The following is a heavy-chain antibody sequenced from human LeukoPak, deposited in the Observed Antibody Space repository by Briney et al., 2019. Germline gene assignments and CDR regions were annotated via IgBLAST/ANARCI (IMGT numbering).Heavy chain of an antibody. Sequence: GGSLRLSCSDSGFTFKHALMTWGRQAPGKGLEWVGRIKSKTDRGTTDYAAPVKGRFTISRDDSKNTLYLQMNSLKTENTAVYFSATIGSSRYYYYFDYWGQGSLVTVSS. CDR3: ATIGSSRYYYYFDY. V-gene: IGHV3-15*01. J-gene: IGHJ4*02. D-gene: IGHD3-22*01. CDR2: IKSKTDRGTT. CDR1: GFTFKHAL.